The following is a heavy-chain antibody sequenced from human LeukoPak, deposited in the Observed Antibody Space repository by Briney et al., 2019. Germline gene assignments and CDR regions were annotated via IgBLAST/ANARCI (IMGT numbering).Heavy chain of an antibody. V-gene: IGHV3-74*01. J-gene: IGHJ4*02. Sequence: PGGSLRLSCAASGFTFSSYWMHWVRQAPGKGLVWVSRINSDGSSTSYADSVKGRFTISRDNAKNTLYLQMNSLRAEDTAVYYCARGVEMATIGFLGLVDYWGQGTLVTVSS. CDR2: INSDGSST. CDR3: ARGVEMATIGFLGLVDY. D-gene: IGHD5-24*01. CDR1: GFTFSSYW.